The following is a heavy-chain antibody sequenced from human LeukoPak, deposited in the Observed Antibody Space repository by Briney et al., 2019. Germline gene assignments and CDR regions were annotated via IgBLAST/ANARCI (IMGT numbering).Heavy chain of an antibody. CDR2: INRDGSST. CDR1: GFTFSSYW. V-gene: IGHV3-74*01. CDR3: ARPSEATTYYFDY. J-gene: IGHJ4*02. Sequence: GGSLRLSCAASGFTFSSYWMHWVRQAPGKALVWFSRINRDGSSTSYADSVKGRFTISRDNAKNTLYLQMNSLRAEDTAVYYCARPSEATTYYFDYWGQGTLVTVSS. D-gene: IGHD5-12*01.